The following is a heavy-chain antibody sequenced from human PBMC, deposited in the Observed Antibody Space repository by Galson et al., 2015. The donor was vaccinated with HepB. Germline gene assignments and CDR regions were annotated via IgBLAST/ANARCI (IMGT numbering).Heavy chain of an antibody. V-gene: IGHV4-31*03. CDR1: GGSISSGGYY. D-gene: IGHD4-17*01. Sequence: TLSLTCTVSGGSISSGGYYWSWIRQHPGKGLEWIGYIYYSGSTHYNPSLKSRVTISVDTSKNQFSLKLSSVTAADTAVYYCARMVYGDAYYFDYWGQGTLVTVSS. J-gene: IGHJ4*02. CDR3: ARMVYGDAYYFDY. CDR2: IYYSGST.